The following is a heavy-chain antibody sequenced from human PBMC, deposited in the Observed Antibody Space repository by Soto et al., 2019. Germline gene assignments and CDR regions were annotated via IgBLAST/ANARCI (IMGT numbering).Heavy chain of an antibody. CDR3: ANEGDYMGLSKTFDY. J-gene: IGHJ4*02. CDR1: GFTFSRFG. V-gene: IGHV3-23*01. D-gene: IGHD4-4*01. Sequence: EVQLLESGGGLVQPGGSLRLSCAASGFTFSRFGMTWVRQAPGKGLEWVSTISGTGATTYYADSVRGRFTISRDNSRNTLFLQMNSLRAEDTAVYYCANEGDYMGLSKTFDYWGQGTLVTVSS. CDR2: ISGTGATT.